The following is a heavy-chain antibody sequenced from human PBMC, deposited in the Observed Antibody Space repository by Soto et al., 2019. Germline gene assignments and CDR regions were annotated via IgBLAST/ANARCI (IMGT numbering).Heavy chain of an antibody. CDR2: ISSSSSTI. D-gene: IGHD2-2*02. CDR3: ARAGVVVPAAIAASADYFDY. J-gene: IGHJ4*02. Sequence: PGGSLRLSCAASGFTFSSYSMNWVRQAPGKGLEWVSYISSSSSTIYYADSVKGRFTISRDNAKNSLYPQMNSLRDEDTAVYHCARAGVVVPAAIAASADYFDYWGQGTLVTVSS. V-gene: IGHV3-48*02. CDR1: GFTFSSYS.